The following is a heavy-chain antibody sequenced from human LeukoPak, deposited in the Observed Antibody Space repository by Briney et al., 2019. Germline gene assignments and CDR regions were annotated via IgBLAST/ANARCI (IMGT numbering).Heavy chain of an antibody. CDR1: GFTFSSYG. Sequence: GGSLRLSCAASGFTFSSYGMHWVRQAPGKGLEWVAVIWYDGSNKYYADSVKGRFTISRDNSKNTLDLQMNSLRAEDTAVYYCARAHCDRSYRDYYHGMDVWGQGTTVTVSS. D-gene: IGHD3-22*01. J-gene: IGHJ6*02. V-gene: IGHV3-33*01. CDR3: ARAHCDRSYRDYYHGMDV. CDR2: IWYDGSNK.